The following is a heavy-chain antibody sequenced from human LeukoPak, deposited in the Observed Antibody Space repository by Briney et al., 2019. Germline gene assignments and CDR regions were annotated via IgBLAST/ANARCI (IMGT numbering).Heavy chain of an antibody. D-gene: IGHD6-13*01. Sequence: GGSLRLSCAASGFTFSYYAMSWVRQAPGKGLEWVSGISFSGSNTYYADSVKGRFTFSRDNSKKIMYLQMSSLRAEDTAVYYCAKGGIAAAGTIDYWGQGTLVTVSS. CDR1: GFTFSYYA. V-gene: IGHV3-23*01. CDR2: ISFSGSNT. CDR3: AKGGIAAAGTIDY. J-gene: IGHJ4*02.